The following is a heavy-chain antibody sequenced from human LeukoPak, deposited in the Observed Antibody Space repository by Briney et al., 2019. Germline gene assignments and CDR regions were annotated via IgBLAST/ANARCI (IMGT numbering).Heavy chain of an antibody. CDR3: ARDPHGMDV. J-gene: IGHJ6*02. Sequence: ASVKVSCKGSGYAFNNYGISWVRQAPGQGLEWMGWISTFNVNTNYGQKFQGRVTMTTDISSSTAYMELRSLRSDDTAVYYCARDPHGMDVWGQGTKVTVSS. CDR1: GYAFNNYG. V-gene: IGHV1-18*01. CDR2: ISTFNVNT.